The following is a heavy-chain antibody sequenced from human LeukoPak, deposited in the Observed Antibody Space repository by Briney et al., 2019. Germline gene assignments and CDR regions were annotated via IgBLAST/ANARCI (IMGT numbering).Heavy chain of an antibody. CDR3: AAYSYGYSGYFDY. CDR2: IYTSGST. CDR1: GGSISSGSYY. V-gene: IGHV4-61*02. D-gene: IGHD5-18*01. Sequence: SETLSLTCTVSGGSISSGSYYWSWIRQPAGKGLEWIGRIYTSGSTNYNPSPKSRVTISVDTSKNQFSLKLSSVTAADTAVYYCAAYSYGYSGYFDYWGQGTLVTVSS. J-gene: IGHJ4*02.